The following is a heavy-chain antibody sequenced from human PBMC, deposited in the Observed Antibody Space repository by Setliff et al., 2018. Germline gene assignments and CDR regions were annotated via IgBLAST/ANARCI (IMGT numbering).Heavy chain of an antibody. CDR1: GFTFSNYG. J-gene: IGHJ4*02. Sequence: PGGSLRLSCVASGFTFSNYGMHWVRQAPGKGLEWVAVIWYDGSNKYYADSVKGRFTISRDNSKNTLYLQMNSLRAEDTAVYYCARDLAAGKGPVDYWGQGTLVTVSS. CDR2: IWYDGSNK. CDR3: ARDLAAGKGPVDY. V-gene: IGHV3-33*01. D-gene: IGHD6-13*01.